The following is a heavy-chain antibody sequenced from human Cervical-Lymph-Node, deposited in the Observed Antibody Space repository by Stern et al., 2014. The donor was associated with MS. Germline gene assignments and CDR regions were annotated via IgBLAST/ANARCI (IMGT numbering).Heavy chain of an antibody. CDR3: ARQPGYSSGWNAY. D-gene: IGHD6-19*01. V-gene: IGHV3-23*04. Sequence: EDQLVESGGGLVLPGGSLRLSCAASGFTFSTFAMTWVRQAPGKGLEWVSGISGSGGSIYYADSVKGRFTTSRDNSKSTLFLEMNNLRDEDTAVYYCARQPGYSSGWNAYWGQGTLVTVSS. CDR1: GFTFSTFA. J-gene: IGHJ4*02. CDR2: ISGSGGSI.